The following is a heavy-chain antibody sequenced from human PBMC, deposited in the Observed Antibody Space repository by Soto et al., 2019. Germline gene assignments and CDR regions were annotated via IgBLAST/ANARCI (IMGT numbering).Heavy chain of an antibody. V-gene: IGHV1-18*01. CDR3: ARRLRGSEFDP. J-gene: IGHJ5*02. CDR2: INPNNGRT. D-gene: IGHD3-22*01. CDR1: GYTLTSYY. Sequence: ASVKVSCKASGYTLTSYYIHWVRQAPGQGLEWMGLINPNNGRTSYAQKLQGRVTMTTDTSTSTAYMELRGLRSDDTAVYYCARRLRGSEFDPWGQGTLVTVSS.